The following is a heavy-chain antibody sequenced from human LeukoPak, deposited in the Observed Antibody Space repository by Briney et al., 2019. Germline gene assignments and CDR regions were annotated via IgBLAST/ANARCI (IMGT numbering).Heavy chain of an antibody. V-gene: IGHV1-8*02. J-gene: IGHJ5*02. D-gene: IGHD6-13*01. Sequence: ASVKVSCKASGYTFTSYYMHWVRQATGQGLEWMGWMNPNSGNTGYAQNFQGRLTMTRNTSISTAYMELSSLRSEDTAVYYCARGRHSSSWKNNWFDPWGQGTLVTV. CDR2: MNPNSGNT. CDR3: ARGRHSSSWKNNWFDP. CDR1: GYTFTSYY.